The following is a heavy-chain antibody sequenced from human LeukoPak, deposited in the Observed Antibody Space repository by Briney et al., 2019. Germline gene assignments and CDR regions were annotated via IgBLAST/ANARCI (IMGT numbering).Heavy chain of an antibody. V-gene: IGHV3-9*01. Sequence: PGRSLRLSCAASGFTFDDYAMHWVRQAPGKGLEWVSGISWNSGSIDYADSVKGRFTISRDNAKNSLYLQLNSLRAEDSALYYCAKAGGSYSGLNYFDYWGQGTLDTVSS. D-gene: IGHD1-26*01. CDR1: GFTFDDYA. J-gene: IGHJ4*02. CDR3: AKAGGSYSGLNYFDY. CDR2: ISWNSGSI.